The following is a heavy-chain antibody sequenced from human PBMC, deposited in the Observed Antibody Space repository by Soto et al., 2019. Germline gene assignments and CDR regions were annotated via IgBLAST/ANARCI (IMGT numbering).Heavy chain of an antibody. Sequence: QLQLQESGSGLVQPSQTLSLTCAVSGGSISIGGYSWSWIRQPPGKGLEWIGYTYHSGSTYYNPSLKSRVTLSVDRSKNQFSLKLSAVTAADTAVYYCAAGGGLPRYYWGQGTLVTVSS. J-gene: IGHJ4*02. CDR2: TYHSGST. V-gene: IGHV4-30-2*01. D-gene: IGHD5-12*01. CDR3: AAGGGLPRYY. CDR1: GGSISIGGYS.